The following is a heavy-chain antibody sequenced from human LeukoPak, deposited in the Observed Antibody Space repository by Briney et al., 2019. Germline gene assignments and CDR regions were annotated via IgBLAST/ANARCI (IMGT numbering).Heavy chain of an antibody. CDR3: ARDLGALAVAGSFDY. CDR2: ISAYNGNT. CDR1: GGTFSSYV. V-gene: IGHV1-18*01. D-gene: IGHD6-19*01. J-gene: IGHJ4*02. Sequence: ASVKVSCKASGGTFSSYVISWVRQAPGQGLEWMGWISAYNGNTNYAQKLQGRVTMTTDTSTSTAYMELRSLRSDDTAVYYCARDLGALAVAGSFDYWGQGTLVTVSS.